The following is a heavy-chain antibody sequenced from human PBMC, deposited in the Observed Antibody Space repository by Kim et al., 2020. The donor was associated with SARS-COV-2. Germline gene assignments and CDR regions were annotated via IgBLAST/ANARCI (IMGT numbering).Heavy chain of an antibody. CDR1: GYTFASYG. V-gene: IGHV1-18*01. J-gene: IGHJ3*02. D-gene: IGHD2-8*02. CDR2: ISTDSGET. CDR3: ARDWFCTGGSCPDTFDN. Sequence: ASVKVSCKTSGYTFASYGISWVRQAPGQGLEWMGWISTDSGETNYAQKFQDRVALTTDTSTNTVFLELRSLRSDDTAVYYCARDWFCTGGSCPDTFDNWGQGTMVSVSS.